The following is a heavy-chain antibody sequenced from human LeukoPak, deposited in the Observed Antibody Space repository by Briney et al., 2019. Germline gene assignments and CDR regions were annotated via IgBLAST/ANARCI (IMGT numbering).Heavy chain of an antibody. CDR2: IWYDGSNK. CDR3: ARGSFDWLLYDLDY. CDR1: GFTFSSYG. V-gene: IGHV3-33*01. D-gene: IGHD3-9*01. Sequence: GGSLRLSCAASGFTFSSYGMHWVRQAPGKGLEWVAVIWYDGSNKYYADPVKGRFTISRDNSKNTLYLQVNSLRAEDTAVYYCARGSFDWLLYDLDYWGQGTLVTVSS. J-gene: IGHJ4*02.